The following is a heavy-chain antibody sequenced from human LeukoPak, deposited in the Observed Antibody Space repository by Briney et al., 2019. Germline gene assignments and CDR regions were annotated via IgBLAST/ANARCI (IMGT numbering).Heavy chain of an antibody. Sequence: SETLSLTCTVSGGSISSGGYYWSWIRQPPGKGLEWIGYIYHSGSTYYNPSLKSRVTISVDRSKNQFSLKLSSVTAADTAVYYCARGKPFHDYWGQGTLVTVSS. CDR3: ARGKPFHDY. CDR2: IYHSGST. CDR1: GGSISSGGYY. J-gene: IGHJ4*02. V-gene: IGHV4-30-2*01.